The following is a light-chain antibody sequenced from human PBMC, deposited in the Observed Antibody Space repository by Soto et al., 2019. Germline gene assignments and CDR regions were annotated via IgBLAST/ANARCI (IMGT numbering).Light chain of an antibody. CDR1: QSVSSSY. V-gene: IGKV3-20*01. Sequence: EAVLPRPPGTLSSSPAETATLSCSACQSVSSSYLAWYQQKPGQAPRLLIYGASSRATGIPDRFSGSGSGTDFTLTISRLEPEDFAVYYCQQYGSSPPITFGQGTRLEIK. CDR2: GAS. CDR3: QQYGSSPPIT. J-gene: IGKJ5*01.